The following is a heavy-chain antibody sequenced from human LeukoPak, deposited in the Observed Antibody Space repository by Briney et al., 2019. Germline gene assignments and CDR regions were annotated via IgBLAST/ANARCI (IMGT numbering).Heavy chain of an antibody. D-gene: IGHD3-10*01. Sequence: PGGSLRLSCAASGFTFSSYWMSWVRQAPGKGLEWVANIKQDGSEKYYVDSVKGRFTISRDNAKNSLYLQMNSLRAEDTAVYYCAREGVKNYYGSGSYSQDVAFDIWGQGTMVTVSS. V-gene: IGHV3-7*01. CDR2: IKQDGSEK. CDR1: GFTFSSYW. J-gene: IGHJ3*02. CDR3: AREGVKNYYGSGSYSQDVAFDI.